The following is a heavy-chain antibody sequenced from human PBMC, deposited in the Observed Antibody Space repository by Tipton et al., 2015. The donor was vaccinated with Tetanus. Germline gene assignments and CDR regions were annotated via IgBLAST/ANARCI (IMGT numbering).Heavy chain of an antibody. V-gene: IGHV4-34*01. CDR3: ARGGSYSHGPRGFDL. D-gene: IGHD5-18*01. CDR2: INHSGST. J-gene: IGHJ2*01. Sequence: TLSLTCAVYGGSFSAYYWSWIRQSPGKGLEWIGEINHSGSTTYGPSFKSRVTISVDTPKNQFSLKLTSLTVADTAVYYCARGGSYSHGPRGFDLWGRGTLVTVSS. CDR1: GGSFSAYY.